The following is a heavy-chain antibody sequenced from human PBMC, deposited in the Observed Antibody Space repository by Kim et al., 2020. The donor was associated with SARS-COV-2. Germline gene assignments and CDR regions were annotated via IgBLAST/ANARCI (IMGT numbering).Heavy chain of an antibody. CDR2: IIPIFGTA. J-gene: IGHJ4*02. CDR1: GGTFSSYA. D-gene: IGHD4-17*01. V-gene: IGHV1-69*13. Sequence: SVKVSCKASGGTFSSYAISWVRQAPGQGLEWMGGIIPIFGTANYAQKFQGRVTITADESTSTAYMELSSLRSEDTAVYYCASGGRAAYGGEGFDYWGQGTLVTVSS. CDR3: ASGGRAAYGGEGFDY.